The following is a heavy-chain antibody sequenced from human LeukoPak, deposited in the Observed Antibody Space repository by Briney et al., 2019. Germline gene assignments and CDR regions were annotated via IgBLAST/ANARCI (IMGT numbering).Heavy chain of an antibody. D-gene: IGHD6-13*01. CDR1: GYTFTGYY. J-gene: IGHJ4*02. CDR2: ISAYNGNT. V-gene: IGHV1-18*04. Sequence: ASVKVSCKASGYTFTGYYMHWVRQAPGQGLEWMGWISAYNGNTNYAQKLQGRVTMTTDTSTSTAYMELRSLRSDDTAVYYCARVQQLAPLRYWGQGTLVTVSS. CDR3: ARVQQLAPLRY.